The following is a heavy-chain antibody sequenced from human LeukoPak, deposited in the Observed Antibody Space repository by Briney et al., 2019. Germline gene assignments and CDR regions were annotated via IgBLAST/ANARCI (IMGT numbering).Heavy chain of an antibody. Sequence: GGSLRLSCAASGFRFSDYWMTWVRQAPGKGLECVANIKTDGSAKYYPDSVKGRFTISRDNAKNSFYLQMNNMSVEATAISYCTKDLNHDSSGWGQGTLVPVSS. J-gene: IGHJ4*02. D-gene: IGHD3-22*01. CDR1: GFRFSDYW. V-gene: IGHV3-7*01. CDR2: IKTDGSAK. CDR3: TKDLNHDSSG.